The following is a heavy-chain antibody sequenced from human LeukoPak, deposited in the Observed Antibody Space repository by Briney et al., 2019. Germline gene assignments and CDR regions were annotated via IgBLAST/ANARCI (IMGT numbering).Heavy chain of an antibody. D-gene: IGHD2-2*01. V-gene: IGHV1-46*03. J-gene: IGHJ4*02. CDR2: INPSGGST. Sequence: AASVKVSCKASGYTFTSYYMHWVRQGPGQGLEWMGIINPSGGSTSYAQKFQGRVTMTRDTSTSTVYMELSSLRSEDTAVYYCARDKGIAVVPAANAEVDYFDYWGQGTLVTVSS. CDR1: GYTFTSYY. CDR3: ARDKGIAVVPAANAEVDYFDY.